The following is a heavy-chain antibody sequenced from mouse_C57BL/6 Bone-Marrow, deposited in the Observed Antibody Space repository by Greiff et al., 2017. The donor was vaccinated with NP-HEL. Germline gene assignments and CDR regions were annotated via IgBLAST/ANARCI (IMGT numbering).Heavy chain of an antibody. Sequence: QVQLKESGPGLVQPSQSLSITCTVSGFSLSNYGVHWVRQSPGKGLEWLGVIWSGGITDYNAAFISRLNISRDNSKSQVFFKMSNLHADDTAIYYCARKENPLGTMDYWGQGTSVTVSS. J-gene: IGHJ4*01. CDR3: ARKENPLGTMDY. CDR2: IWSGGIT. CDR1: GFSLSNYG. V-gene: IGHV2-2*01.